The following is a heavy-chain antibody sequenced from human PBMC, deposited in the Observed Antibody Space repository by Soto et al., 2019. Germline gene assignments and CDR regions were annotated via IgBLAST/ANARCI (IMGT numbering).Heavy chain of an antibody. J-gene: IGHJ4*02. Sequence: GGSLRLSCEVSGYPFSDHWRSWVRQAPGKGLEWVGRIKSKKDGGTTEYAAPVKGRITISRDDAKNTLYLQMNSLKTEDTAVYYCTLETYCGGGSCPEYWGQGTQVTVSS. CDR3: TLETYCGGGSCPEY. CDR1: GYPFSDHW. V-gene: IGHV3-15*01. CDR2: IKSKKDGGTT. D-gene: IGHD2-15*01.